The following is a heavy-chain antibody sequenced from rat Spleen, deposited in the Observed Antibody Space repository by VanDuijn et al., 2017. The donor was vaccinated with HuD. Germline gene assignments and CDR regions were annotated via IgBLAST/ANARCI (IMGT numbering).Heavy chain of an antibody. CDR1: GFTFSNYG. CDR2: ISYDGSST. V-gene: IGHV5-29*01. Sequence: EVQLVESGGGLVQPGRSLKLSCAASGFTFSNYGMAWVRQAPTKGLEWVATISYDGSSTYYRDSVKGRFTISRDNAKSTLYLQMDSLRSEDTATYYCARPTGWFAYWGQGTLVTVSS. J-gene: IGHJ3*01. D-gene: IGHD3-1*01. CDR3: ARPTGWFAY.